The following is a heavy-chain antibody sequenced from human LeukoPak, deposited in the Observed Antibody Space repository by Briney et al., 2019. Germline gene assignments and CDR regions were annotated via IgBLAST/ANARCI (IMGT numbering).Heavy chain of an antibody. Sequence: SETLSLTCTVSGGSISSYYWSWIRQPPGKGLEWIGYIYYSGSTNYNPSLKSRVTISVDTSKNQFSLKLSSVTAADTAVYYCARLGDTAMAGDYWGQGTLVTVSS. CDR1: GGSISSYY. D-gene: IGHD5-18*01. J-gene: IGHJ4*02. CDR2: IYYSGST. V-gene: IGHV4-59*08. CDR3: ARLGDTAMAGDY.